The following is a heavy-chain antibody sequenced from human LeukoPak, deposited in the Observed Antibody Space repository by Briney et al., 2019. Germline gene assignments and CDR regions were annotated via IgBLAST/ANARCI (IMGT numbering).Heavy chain of an antibody. CDR2: IYYSGST. CDR3: ARDAPGLLGY. CDR1: GGSISSSSYY. J-gene: IGHJ4*02. Sequence: TSETLSITCTVSGGSISSSSYYWGWIRQPPGKGLEWIGSIYYSGSTYYNPSLKSRVTISVDTSKNQFSLKLSSVTAADTAVYYCARDAPGLLGYWGQGTLVTVSS. V-gene: IGHV4-39*07. D-gene: IGHD2-21*02.